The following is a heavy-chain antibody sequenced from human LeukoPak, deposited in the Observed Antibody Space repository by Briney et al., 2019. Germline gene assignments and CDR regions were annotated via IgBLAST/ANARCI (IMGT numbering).Heavy chain of an antibody. V-gene: IGHV3-30*18. CDR2: ISYDGSNE. D-gene: IGHD2-21*01. CDR1: GFTFSTYG. CDR3: AKEFNRGLPDY. Sequence: GGSLRLSCAASGFTFSTYGMHWVRQAPGKGLEWVAVISYDGSNEYYADSVKGRFTISRDNSKNTLYLQMSSLRAEDTAVYYCAKEFNRGLPDYWGQGTLVTVPS. J-gene: IGHJ4*02.